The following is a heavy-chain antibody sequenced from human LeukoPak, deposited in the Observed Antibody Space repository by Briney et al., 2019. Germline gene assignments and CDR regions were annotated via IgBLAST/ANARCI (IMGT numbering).Heavy chain of an antibody. Sequence: SETLSLTCTVSGGSISSWYWNWIRQSPSRGLEWLGRTYYRSKWYNNYAVSVESRITINPDTSKNQFSLQLTFVTPEDTAMYYCSREDPSGYSNVWGQGILVTVSS. J-gene: IGHJ4*02. CDR1: GGSISSWY. V-gene: IGHV6-1*01. CDR2: TYYRSKWYN. D-gene: IGHD6-13*01. CDR3: SREDPSGYSNV.